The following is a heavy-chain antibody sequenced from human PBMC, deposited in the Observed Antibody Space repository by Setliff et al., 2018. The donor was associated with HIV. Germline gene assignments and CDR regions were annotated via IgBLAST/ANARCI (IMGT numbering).Heavy chain of an antibody. D-gene: IGHD6-13*01. V-gene: IGHV3-7*03. CDR3: AKGRYSSSWYYFDY. Sequence: GGSLRLSCTASGFSFGDFALNWVRQAPGKGLEWVANINQDGNEKNYVDSVKGRFTISRDNTKNSLYLQMDSLRAEDMALYYCAKGRYSSSWYYFDYWGQGTLVTVSS. J-gene: IGHJ4*02. CDR1: GFSFGDFA. CDR2: INQDGNEK.